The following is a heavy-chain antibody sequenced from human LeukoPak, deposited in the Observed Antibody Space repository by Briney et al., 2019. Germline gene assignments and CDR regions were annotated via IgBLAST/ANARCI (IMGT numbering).Heavy chain of an antibody. CDR1: GGSFSGYY. CDR2: INHSGST. Sequence: PSETLSLTCAVYGGSFSGYYWSWIRQPPGKGLEWIGEINHSGSTNYNPSLKSRVTISVDTSKNQFSLKLSSVTAADTAVYYCARVFVVVPAAYNWFDPWGQGTLVAVSS. J-gene: IGHJ5*02. V-gene: IGHV4-34*01. D-gene: IGHD2-2*01. CDR3: ARVFVVVPAAYNWFDP.